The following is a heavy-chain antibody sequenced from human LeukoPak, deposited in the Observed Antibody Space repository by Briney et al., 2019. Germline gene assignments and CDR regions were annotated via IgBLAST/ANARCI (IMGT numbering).Heavy chain of an antibody. V-gene: IGHV4-38-2*02. Sequence: SETLSLTCTVSGYSISSGYYWGWIRQPPGKGLEWIGTIYHSGNTYYNPSLKSRVTISVDTSKNQFSLKLSSVTAADTAVYYCARGLQQRLVPFDYWGQGTLVTVSS. J-gene: IGHJ4*02. CDR2: IYHSGNT. D-gene: IGHD6-13*01. CDR3: ARGLQQRLVPFDY. CDR1: GYSISSGYY.